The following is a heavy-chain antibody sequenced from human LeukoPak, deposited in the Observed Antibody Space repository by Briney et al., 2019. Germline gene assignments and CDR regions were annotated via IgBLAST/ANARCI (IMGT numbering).Heavy chain of an antibody. V-gene: IGHV3-11*05. CDR2: VSTDGTYT. CDR1: GLTFSYYY. CDR3: TREDNWYFDL. J-gene: IGHJ2*01. Sequence: PGGSLRLSCTASGLTFSYYYMTWIRQAPGKGLEWLSYVSTDGTYTNYADSVKGRFTISRDNAKSSLYLQLNSLTAEDTAVYYCTREDNWYFDLWGRGTLVTVSS.